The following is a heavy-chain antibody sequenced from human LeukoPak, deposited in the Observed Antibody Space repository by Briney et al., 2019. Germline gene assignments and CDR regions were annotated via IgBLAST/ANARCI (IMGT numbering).Heavy chain of an antibody. CDR2: INHSGST. CDR1: GGSFSSYY. Sequence: SETLSLTCAVYGGSFSSYYWSWILQPPGKGLEWIGEINHSGSTNYNPSLKSRVTISVDTSKNQFSLKLSSVTAADTAVYYCARGRYYGSGSYYNVLDLDYWGQGTLVTVSS. CDR3: ARGRYYGSGSYYNVLDLDY. V-gene: IGHV4-34*01. J-gene: IGHJ4*02. D-gene: IGHD3-10*01.